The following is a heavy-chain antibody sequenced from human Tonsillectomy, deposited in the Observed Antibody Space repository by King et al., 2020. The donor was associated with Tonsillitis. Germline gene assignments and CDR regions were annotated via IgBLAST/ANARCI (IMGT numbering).Heavy chain of an antibody. CDR1: GYSFTSYW. Sequence: VQLVQSGAEVKKPGESLKISCKGSGYSFTSYWSVWVRQMPGKGLEWRGIINPGDSDSRYSPYFHGQVTISADKSISPAYLQWSSLKASDTAMYYCARLWNKWNDVVDYWGQGTLVTVSS. D-gene: IGHD1-20*01. V-gene: IGHV5-51*01. CDR3: ARLWNKWNDVVDY. J-gene: IGHJ4*02. CDR2: INPGDSDS.